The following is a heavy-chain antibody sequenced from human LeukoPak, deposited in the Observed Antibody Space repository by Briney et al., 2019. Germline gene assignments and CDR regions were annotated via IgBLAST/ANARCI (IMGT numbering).Heavy chain of an antibody. J-gene: IGHJ6*03. CDR2: IYYNGRA. V-gene: IGHV4-31*03. D-gene: IGHD1-26*01. CDR3: ARDLRGSPMDV. CDR1: GDSINSGYH. Sequence: SETLSLTCTVSGDSINSGYHWSWIRQQPGKGLEWIGNIYYNGRAYYKTSLKSRIIISVDMSKNQISLQLSSVTAADTAVYYCARDLRGSPMDVWGKGTPVAVSS.